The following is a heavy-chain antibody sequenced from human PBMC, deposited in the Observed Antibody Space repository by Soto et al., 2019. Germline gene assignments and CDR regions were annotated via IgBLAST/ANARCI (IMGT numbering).Heavy chain of an antibody. CDR3: ARRYSSSWYAWFDP. J-gene: IGHJ5*02. V-gene: IGHV4-34*01. Sequence: QVQLQQWGAGLLKPSETLSLTCAVYGGSFSGYYWSWIRQPPGKGLEWIGEINHSGSTNYNPSLKSRVTISVDTSKNQFSLKLSSVTAADTAVYYCARRYSSSWYAWFDPWGQGTLVTVSS. D-gene: IGHD6-13*01. CDR2: INHSGST. CDR1: GGSFSGYY.